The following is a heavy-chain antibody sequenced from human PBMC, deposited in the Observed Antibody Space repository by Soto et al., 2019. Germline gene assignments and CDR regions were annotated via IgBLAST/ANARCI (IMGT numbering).Heavy chain of an antibody. V-gene: IGHV4-39*01. J-gene: IGHJ4*02. D-gene: IGHD2-21*01. Sequence: SETLSLTCTVSGDSVRSGSYHWAWIRQPPGKGLEWIPSIYYSGTTYYNPSLKSRVTISVDTSRNQLSVKLGSVTAADTAAYFCVRHVGDRLWYFDYWGQGTLVTVSS. CDR2: IYYSGTT. CDR1: GDSVRSGSYH. CDR3: VRHVGDRLWYFDY.